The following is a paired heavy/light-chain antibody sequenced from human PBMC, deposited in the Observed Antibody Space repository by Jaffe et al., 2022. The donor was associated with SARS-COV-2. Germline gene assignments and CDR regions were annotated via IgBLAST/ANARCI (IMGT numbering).Light chain of an antibody. J-gene: IGKJ4*01. Sequence: DIQMTQSPSILSASVGDRVTITCRASRSVSDLLAWYQQKPGKAPKLLIYRASSLNSGVPSRFSGSGSGTEFTLTISSLQPDDFATYHCQQYNTFSLTFGGGSKVEIK. CDR3: QQYNTFSLT. CDR1: RSVSDL. CDR2: RAS. V-gene: IGKV1-5*03.
Heavy chain of an antibody. CDR3: VKEIVGVGGSYVFDS. CDR1: GFIFTSHA. V-gene: IGHV3-23*04. Sequence: EVQLAESGGGLVQPGGSLRLSCATSGFIFTSHALGWVRQAPGKGLEWVSVISIGGESKYYADSVKGRVTISRDNSKSTFSLQMIGLRAEDTAVYYCVKEIVGVGGSYVFDSWGQGTLVTVSS. CDR2: ISIGGESK. D-gene: IGHD2-15*01. J-gene: IGHJ1*01.